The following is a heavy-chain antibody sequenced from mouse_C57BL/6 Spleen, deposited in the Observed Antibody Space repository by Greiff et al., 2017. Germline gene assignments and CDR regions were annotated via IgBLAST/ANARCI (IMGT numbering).Heavy chain of an antibody. D-gene: IGHD1-1*01. J-gene: IGHJ2*01. CDR1: GFTFSNYW. Sequence: EVMLVESGGGLVQPGGSMKLSCVASGFTFSNYWMNWVRQSPEKGLEWVAQIRLKSDNYATHYAESVKGRFTISRDDSKSSVYLQMNNLRAEDTGIYYCTGLVSYGSSLYFDYWGQGTTLTVSS. CDR2: IRLKSDNYAT. CDR3: TGLVSYGSSLYFDY. V-gene: IGHV6-3*01.